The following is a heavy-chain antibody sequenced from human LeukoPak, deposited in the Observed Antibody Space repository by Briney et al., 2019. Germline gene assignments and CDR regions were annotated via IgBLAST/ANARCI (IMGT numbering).Heavy chain of an antibody. CDR3: ARGRNDNGGMFFDS. V-gene: IGHV4-59*01. D-gene: IGHD4-23*01. J-gene: IGHJ4*02. Sequence: KPSETLSLTCTVSGGSIRSYYWNWIRQAPGKGLEWVGFISYSGYTSYSPSLESRVAISVDTAKSQFSLRLNSMTAADTAIYYCARGRNDNGGMFFDSWAQGNLVTVSS. CDR1: GGSIRSYY. CDR2: ISYSGYT.